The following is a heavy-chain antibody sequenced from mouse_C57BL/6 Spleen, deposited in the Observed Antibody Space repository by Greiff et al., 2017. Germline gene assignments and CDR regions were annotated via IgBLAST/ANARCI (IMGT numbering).Heavy chain of an antibody. CDR3: ARDYYGSSFGGYAMDY. CDR1: GYTFTDYY. J-gene: IGHJ4*01. D-gene: IGHD1-1*01. Sequence: VQLQQSGPVLVKPGASVKMSCKASGYTFTDYYMNWVKQSHGKSLEWIGVINPYNGGTSYNQKFKGKATLTVDKSSSTAYMELNSLTSEDSAVYYCARDYYGSSFGGYAMDYWGQGTSVTVSS. CDR2: INPYNGGT. V-gene: IGHV1-19*01.